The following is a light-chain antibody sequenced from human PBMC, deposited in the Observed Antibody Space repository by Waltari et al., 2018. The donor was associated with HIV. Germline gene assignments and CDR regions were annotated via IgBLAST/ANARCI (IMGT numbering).Light chain of an antibody. V-gene: IGKV3-15*01. J-gene: IGKJ3*01. Sequence: EIVMTQSPVSVSVSPGEKATLSCRASQSVSSNLAWYQQKPGQAPRLVISGASTRATGIPARFGGSGSGTEFTLTISSLQSEDFAVYYCQQYGSSPIFTFGPGTKVDIK. CDR1: QSVSSN. CDR3: QQYGSSPIFT. CDR2: GAS.